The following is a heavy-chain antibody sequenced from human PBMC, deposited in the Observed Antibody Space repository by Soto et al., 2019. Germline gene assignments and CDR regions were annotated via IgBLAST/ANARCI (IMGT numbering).Heavy chain of an antibody. CDR1: GCSISSGDYY. CDR2: IYYSGST. D-gene: IGHD3-22*01. Sequence: QVQLQESGPGLVKPSQTLSLTCTVSGCSISSGDYYWSWIRQPPGKGLEWIGYIYYSGSTYYNPSLNSRVTISVDTSKNQFPRQLSAVTAADTAVYYCARGSYYYDGSGYYHYWGQGTLVTVSS. V-gene: IGHV4-30-4*01. J-gene: IGHJ4*02. CDR3: ARGSYYYDGSGYYHY.